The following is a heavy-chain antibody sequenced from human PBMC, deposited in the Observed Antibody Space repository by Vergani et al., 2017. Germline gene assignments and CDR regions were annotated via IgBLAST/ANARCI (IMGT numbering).Heavy chain of an antibody. V-gene: IGHV3-48*02. CDR2: ISSSSSTI. J-gene: IGHJ1*01. D-gene: IGHD2-2*01. CDR1: GFTFSSYS. Sequence: EVQLVESGGGLVQPGGSLRLSCAASGFTFSSYSMNWVRQAPGKGLEWVSYISSSSSTIYYADSVKGRFTISRDNAKNSLYLQMNSLRDEDTAVYYCARDSCSSTSCYGXFQHWGQGTLVTVSS. CDR3: ARDSCSSTSCYGXFQH.